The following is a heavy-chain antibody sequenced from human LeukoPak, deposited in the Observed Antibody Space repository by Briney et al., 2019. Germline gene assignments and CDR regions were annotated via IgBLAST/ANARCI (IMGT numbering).Heavy chain of an antibody. V-gene: IGHV3-30*02. D-gene: IGHD2-2*01. J-gene: IGHJ6*03. CDR1: GFTFSTYG. Sequence: GGSLRLSCAASGFTFSTYGMHWVRQAPGKGLEWVAFLRYDGSNKYYADSVKGRFTISRDNSKNTLYLQMNSLRAEDTAVYYCEKDVVNCGSTSCYFYYYMDVWGKGTTVTVSS. CDR3: EKDVVNCGSTSCYFYYYMDV. CDR2: LRYDGSNK.